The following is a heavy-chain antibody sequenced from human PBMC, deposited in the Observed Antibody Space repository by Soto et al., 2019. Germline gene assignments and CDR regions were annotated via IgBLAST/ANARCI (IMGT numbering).Heavy chain of an antibody. J-gene: IGHJ4*02. V-gene: IGHV3-23*01. CDR1: GFTFSSYA. CDR3: AKGGEVVVITILDY. Sequence: GGSLRLSCAASGFTFSSYAMSWVRQAPGKGLEWVSAISGSGGSTYYADSVKGRFTISRDNSKNTLYLHMNSLRAEDTAVYYCAKGGEVVVITILDYWGQGTLVTVSS. D-gene: IGHD3-22*01. CDR2: ISGSGGST.